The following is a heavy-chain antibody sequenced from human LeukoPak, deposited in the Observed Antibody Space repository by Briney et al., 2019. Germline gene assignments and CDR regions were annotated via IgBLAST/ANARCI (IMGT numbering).Heavy chain of an antibody. CDR1: GFTFSSYN. V-gene: IGHV3-7*01. CDR3: ARESFAARWD. Sequence: GGSLRLSCAASGFTFSSYNMNWVRQAPGKGLEWVANIKQDGSEKDYVDSVKGRFTISRDNAKNSLYLQMNSLPAEDTAVYYCARESFAARWDWGQGTLVTVSS. D-gene: IGHD6-6*01. J-gene: IGHJ4*02. CDR2: IKQDGSEK.